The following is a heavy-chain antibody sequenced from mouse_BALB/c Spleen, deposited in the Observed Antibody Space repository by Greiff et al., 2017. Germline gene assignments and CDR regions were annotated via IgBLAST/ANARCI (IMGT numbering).Heavy chain of an antibody. CDR3: ARYNYMYDVGAMDY. J-gene: IGHJ4*01. CDR2: ISYSGST. Sequence: EVQRVESGPSLVKPSQTLSLTCSVTGDSITSGYWNWIRKFPGNKLEYMGYISYSGSTYYNPSLKSRISITRDTSKNQYYLQLNSVTTEDTATYYSARYNYMYDVGAMDYWGQGTSVTVSS. CDR1: GDSITSGY. D-gene: IGHD2-14*01. V-gene: IGHV3-8*02.